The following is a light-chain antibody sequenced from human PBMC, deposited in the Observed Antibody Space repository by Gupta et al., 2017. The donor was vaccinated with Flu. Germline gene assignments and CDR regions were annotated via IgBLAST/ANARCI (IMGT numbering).Light chain of an antibody. CDR1: SSNIGAYYD. V-gene: IGLV1-40*01. J-gene: IGLJ2*01. Sequence: QSVLTQPPSVSGAPGQRVTISCTGSSSNIGAYYDVHWYQHLPGTAPKLLIFGNTDRPSGVPDRFSGSKSGTSASLVITGLQAGDEADYYCQSYDSTLSGVIFGGGTKLTVL. CDR2: GNT. CDR3: QSYDSTLSGVI.